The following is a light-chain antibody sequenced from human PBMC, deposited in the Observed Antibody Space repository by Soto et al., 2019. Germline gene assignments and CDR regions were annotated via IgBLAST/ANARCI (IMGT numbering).Light chain of an antibody. V-gene: IGKV3-20*01. CDR3: QQYDRSTKT. Sequence: EIVFTQSPGTLSLSPGERATLSCRASQSVSSSYLAWYQQKPGQAPRLIIYGASSRETGIRDRFSGTGSGTEFTLTISRLEPEDFAVYYCQQYDRSTKTFGQGTKVDIK. J-gene: IGKJ1*01. CDR2: GAS. CDR1: QSVSSSY.